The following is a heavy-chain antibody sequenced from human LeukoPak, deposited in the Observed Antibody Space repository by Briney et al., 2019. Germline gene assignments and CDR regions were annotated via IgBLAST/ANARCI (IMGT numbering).Heavy chain of an antibody. V-gene: IGHV4-34*01. D-gene: IGHD3-16*02. J-gene: IGHJ6*03. CDR2: INHSGST. Sequence: SETLSLTCAVYGGSFSGYYWSWIRQPPGKGLEWIGEINHSGSTNYNPSLKSRVTISVDTSKNQFSLKLSSVTAADTAVYYCASSPYVWGSYRYSGASSYFYYMDVWGKGTTVTVSS. CDR1: GGSFSGYY. CDR3: ASSPYVWGSYRYSGASSYFYYMDV.